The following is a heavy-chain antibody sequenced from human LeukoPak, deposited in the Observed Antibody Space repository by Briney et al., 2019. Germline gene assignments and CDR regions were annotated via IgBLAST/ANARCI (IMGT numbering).Heavy chain of an antibody. Sequence: GGSLRLSCAASGLSFSSYGMHWVRQGPGKGLEWVAAISPDGDNEYYADSVKGRITISRGNSKNTLYLQMNSLRSDDTAVYYCAKDGPYTSSFDYWGQGTLVIVSS. CDR1: GLSFSSYG. CDR3: AKDGPYTSSFDY. D-gene: IGHD6-13*01. V-gene: IGHV3-30*18. J-gene: IGHJ4*02. CDR2: ISPDGDNE.